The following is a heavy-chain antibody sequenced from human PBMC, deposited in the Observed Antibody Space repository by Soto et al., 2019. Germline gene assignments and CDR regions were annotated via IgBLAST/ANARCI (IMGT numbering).Heavy chain of an antibody. CDR3: ASVASRPEYYFDY. D-gene: IGHD2-15*01. J-gene: IGHJ4*02. CDR2: IYYSGST. CDR1: GGSISSYY. Sequence: SETLSLTCTVSGGSISSYYWSWIRQPPGKGLEWIGYIYYSGSTNYNPSLKSRVTISVDTSKNQFSLKLSSVTAADTAVYYCASVASRPEYYFDYWGQGTLVTVSS. V-gene: IGHV4-59*08.